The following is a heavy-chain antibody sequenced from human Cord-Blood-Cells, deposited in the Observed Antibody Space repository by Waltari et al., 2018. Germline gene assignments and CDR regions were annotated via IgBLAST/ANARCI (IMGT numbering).Heavy chain of an antibody. CDR1: GFPFRRYA. Sequence: VQLVECGGGLVQTGGSMRRSWAASGFPFRRYAMSWVRQAPGKGLEWVSAISGSGGSTYYADSVKGRFTISRDNSKNTLYLQMNSLRAEDTAVYYCAKDKAGVHAFDIWGQGTMVTVSS. D-gene: IGHD6-19*01. CDR3: AKDKAGVHAFDI. CDR2: ISGSGGST. J-gene: IGHJ3*02. V-gene: IGHV3-23*04.